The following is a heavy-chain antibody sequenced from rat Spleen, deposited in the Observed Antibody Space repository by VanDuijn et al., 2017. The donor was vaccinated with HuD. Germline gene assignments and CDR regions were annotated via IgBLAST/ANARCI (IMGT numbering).Heavy chain of an antibody. CDR1: GFTFSDYG. CDR2: INPDGGTT. CDR3: AREGNYGGAFDY. D-gene: IGHD1-11*01. J-gene: IGHJ2*01. V-gene: IGHV5S13*01. Sequence: EVQLVESDGGLVQPGRSLKLSCAASGFTFSDYGMAWVRQAPAKGLEWVSSINPDGGTTYYPDSVKGRFTISRDNAENTVYLQMNSLRSEDTATYYCAREGNYGGAFDYWGQGVMVTVSS.